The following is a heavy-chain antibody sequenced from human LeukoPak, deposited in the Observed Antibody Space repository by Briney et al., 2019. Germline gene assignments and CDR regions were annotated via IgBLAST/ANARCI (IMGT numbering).Heavy chain of an antibody. CDR2: IKSKPAGGST. D-gene: IGHD3-9*01. V-gene: IGHV3-15*01. Sequence: GASLRLSCTASGFTFSNAWMSWVRQAPGKGLEWVGRIKSKPAGGSTDYAAPIKGRFTISRDDSKNTLYLQVNSLKVEDTAVYYCAKWGPYDILTGRINWGQGTLVTVSS. CDR3: AKWGPYDILTGRIN. CDR1: GFTFSNAW. J-gene: IGHJ4*02.